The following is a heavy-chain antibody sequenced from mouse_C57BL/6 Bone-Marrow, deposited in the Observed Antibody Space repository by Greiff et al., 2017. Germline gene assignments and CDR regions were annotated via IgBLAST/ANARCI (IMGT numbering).Heavy chain of an antibody. CDR1: GYTFTDYN. J-gene: IGHJ2*01. D-gene: IGHD2-3*01. Sequence: VQLQQSGPELVKPGASVKIPCKASGYTFTDYNMGWVKQSHGKSLEWIGDINPNNGGTFYNQKFKGKATLTVDKSSSTAYMERRSLTAEDTAVYYCARDDDGYYDYWCQGTTLTVSA. CDR3: ARDDDGYYDY. V-gene: IGHV1-18*01. CDR2: INPNNGGT.